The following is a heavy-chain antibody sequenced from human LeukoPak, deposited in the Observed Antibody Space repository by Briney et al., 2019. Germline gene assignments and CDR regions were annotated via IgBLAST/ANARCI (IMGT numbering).Heavy chain of an antibody. D-gene: IGHD3-10*01. CDR1: GYTFTTYG. V-gene: IGHV1-18*01. CDR3: ARDGTWFGEDPDAFDI. J-gene: IGHJ3*02. Sequence: ASVKVSCKASGYTFTTYGISWVRQAPGQGLEWMGWISAYNGNTNYAQKLQGRVTMTTDTSTSTAYMELRSLRSDDTAVYYCARDGTWFGEDPDAFDIWGQGTMVTVSS. CDR2: ISAYNGNT.